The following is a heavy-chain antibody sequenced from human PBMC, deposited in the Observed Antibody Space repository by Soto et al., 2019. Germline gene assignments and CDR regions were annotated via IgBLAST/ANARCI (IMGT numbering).Heavy chain of an antibody. J-gene: IGHJ5*02. Sequence: SVKVSCKASGGTFSSYAISWVRQAPGQGLEWMGGIIPIFGTANYAQKFQGRVTITADESTSTAYMELSSLRSEDTAVYYCARDPSLDYYDSSGYYNWFDPWGQGTLVTVSS. V-gene: IGHV1-69*01. CDR1: GGTFSSYA. D-gene: IGHD3-22*01. CDR2: IIPIFGTA. CDR3: ARDPSLDYYDSSGYYNWFDP.